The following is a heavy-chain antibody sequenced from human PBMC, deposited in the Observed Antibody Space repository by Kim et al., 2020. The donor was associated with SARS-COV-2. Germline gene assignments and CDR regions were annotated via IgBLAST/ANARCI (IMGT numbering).Heavy chain of an antibody. D-gene: IGHD3-10*01. J-gene: IGHJ4*02. Sequence: GGSLRLSCAASGFTFSSYAMSWVRQAPGKGLEWVSAISGSGGSTYYADSVKGRFTISRDNSKNTLYLQMNSLRAEDTAVYYCAKDRAPPLLWFGELLGGYYFDYWGQGTLVTVSS. CDR1: GFTFSSYA. CDR3: AKDRAPPLLWFGELLGGYYFDY. CDR2: ISGSGGST. V-gene: IGHV3-23*01.